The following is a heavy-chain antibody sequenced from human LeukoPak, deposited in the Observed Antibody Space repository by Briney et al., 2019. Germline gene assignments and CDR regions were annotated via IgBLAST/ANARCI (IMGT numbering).Heavy chain of an antibody. CDR3: ARWAVANGMDV. D-gene: IGHD6-19*01. CDR1: GFIFSSYA. Sequence: GGSLRLSCAASGFIFSSYAMHWVRQAPGKGLEHVSAISTDGRSTYYVDSVKGRFTISRDNSRNTLYLQMGSLRAEDMAVCYCARWAVANGMDVWGQGTTVTVSS. CDR2: ISTDGRST. J-gene: IGHJ6*02. V-gene: IGHV3-64*02.